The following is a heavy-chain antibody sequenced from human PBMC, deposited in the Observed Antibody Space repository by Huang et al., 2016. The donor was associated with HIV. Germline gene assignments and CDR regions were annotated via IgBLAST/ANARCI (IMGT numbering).Heavy chain of an antibody. J-gene: IGHJ6*02. Sequence: VESGGRSVQPGGSIKLSCVGSTLTFGAYWMSWVRQPPGKGRDWVANIKQDESEKYYVDSVKGRFNISRDNARKVLFLEMDDLRVEDTAIYFCATKTAGMDIWGQGTTVTVSS. CDR1: TLTFGAYW. V-gene: IGHV3-7*01. CDR3: ATKTAGMDI. D-gene: IGHD1-7*01. CDR2: IKQDESEK.